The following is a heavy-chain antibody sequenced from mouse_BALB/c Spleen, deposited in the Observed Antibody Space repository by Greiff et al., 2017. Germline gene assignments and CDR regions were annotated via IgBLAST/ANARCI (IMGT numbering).Heavy chain of an antibody. CDR3: ARALITTVVDWFAY. CDR1: GFTFSDYY. D-gene: IGHD1-1*01. J-gene: IGHJ3*01. V-gene: IGHV5-4*02. CDR2: ISDGGSYT. Sequence: EVKVVESGGGLVKPGGSLKLSCAASGFTFSDYYMYWVRQTPEKRLEWVATISDGGSYTYYPDSVKGRFTISRDNAKNNLYLQMSSLKSEDTAMYYCARALITTVVDWFAYWGQGTLVTVSA.